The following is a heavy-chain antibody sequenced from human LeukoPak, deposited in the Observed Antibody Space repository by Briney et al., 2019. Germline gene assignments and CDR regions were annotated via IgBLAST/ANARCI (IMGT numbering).Heavy chain of an antibody. V-gene: IGHV4-39*01. CDR3: TRLPVTYFVDS. Sequence: SETLSLTCTVSGGVISTSVYYWGWIRQSPGEGLEWIASIYYTGRASYNPSLKSRATISVDTSNNQFSVKLSSVTAADTAVYYCTRLPVTYFVDSWGQGTLVTVSS. CDR1: GGVISTSVYY. D-gene: IGHD3-9*01. CDR2: IYYTGRA. J-gene: IGHJ4*02.